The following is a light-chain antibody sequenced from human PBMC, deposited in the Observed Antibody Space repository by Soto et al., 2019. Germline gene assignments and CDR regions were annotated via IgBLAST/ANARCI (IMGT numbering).Light chain of an antibody. CDR2: DTN. CDR3: LLSYGGARV. J-gene: IGLJ3*02. Sequence: QTVVTQEPSLTVSPGGTGTLTCGSSTGGVTSGHYPYWFQQKPGQAPTTLIYDTNNRHSWTPARFSGSLLGGKAALTLSGAQPEDEAEYYCLLSYGGARVFGGGTKVTVL. CDR1: TGGVTSGHY. V-gene: IGLV7-46*01.